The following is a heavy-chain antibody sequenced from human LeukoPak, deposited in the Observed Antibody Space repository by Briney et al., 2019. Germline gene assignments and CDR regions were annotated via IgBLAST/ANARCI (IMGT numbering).Heavy chain of an antibody. V-gene: IGHV3-23*01. Sequence: GGSLRLSCAASGFTFSSYAMSWVRQAPGKGLEWVSAISGSGGTTYYADSVKGRFTISRDNSKNTLFLQMNSLRAEDTAAYYCAEDGYSYGYLRDWGQGTLVTVSS. CDR1: GFTFSSYA. CDR3: AEDGYSYGYLRD. CDR2: ISGSGGTT. J-gene: IGHJ4*02. D-gene: IGHD5-18*01.